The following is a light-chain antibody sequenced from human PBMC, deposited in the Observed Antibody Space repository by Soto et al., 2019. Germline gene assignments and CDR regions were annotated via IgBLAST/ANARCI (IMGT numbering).Light chain of an antibody. J-gene: IGKJ4*01. V-gene: IGKV1-12*01. Sequence: DLQMTQSPSSVSASVGDRVTITCRASQGIRSWLAWYQQKPGKAPTLLIYAASSLQSGVPSRFSGSGSGTNFTLTNSSLQPEAFATYFCQQANSVPLTLGGGTKVQIK. CDR3: QQANSVPLT. CDR1: QGIRSW. CDR2: AAS.